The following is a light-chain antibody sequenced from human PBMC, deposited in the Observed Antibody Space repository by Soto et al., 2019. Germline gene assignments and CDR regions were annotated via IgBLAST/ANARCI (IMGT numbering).Light chain of an antibody. Sequence: QSVLTQPPSASGSPGQSVAISCTGTSSDVGAYDYVSWYQQHPGKAPKLIIYEVNKRPSGVPDRFSGSKSGNTASLTVSGLQAEDEADYYCNSHAGNNNLGVFGGGTKLTVL. CDR1: SSDVGAYDY. J-gene: IGLJ2*01. CDR2: EVN. V-gene: IGLV2-8*01. CDR3: NSHAGNNNLGV.